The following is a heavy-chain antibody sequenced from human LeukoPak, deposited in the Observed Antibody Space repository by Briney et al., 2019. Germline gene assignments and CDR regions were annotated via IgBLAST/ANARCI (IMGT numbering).Heavy chain of an antibody. CDR1: GFTVSSNY. D-gene: IGHD3-9*01. Sequence: GGSLRLSCAASGFTVSSNYMSWVRQAPGKGLEWVSVIYSGGSTYYADSVKGRFTISRDNSKNTLYLQMNSLRAEDTAVYYCAKDLLSTGLLFDYWGQGTLVTVSS. CDR2: IYSGGST. J-gene: IGHJ4*02. V-gene: IGHV3-53*01. CDR3: AKDLLSTGLLFDY.